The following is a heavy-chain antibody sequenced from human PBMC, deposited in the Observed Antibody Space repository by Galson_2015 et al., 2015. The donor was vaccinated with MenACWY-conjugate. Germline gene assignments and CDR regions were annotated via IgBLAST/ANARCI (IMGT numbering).Heavy chain of an antibody. D-gene: IGHD3-10*01. CDR2: IYSGGNT. Sequence: SLRLSCATSGLTVSSNYMSWVRQAPGKGLEWVSIIYSGGNTYYADSVKGRFTISRDNSKNTLYLQMNSLRAEDTAVYYRARDRRFSSRGVVTSSRMDVWGQGTTVTVSS. V-gene: IGHV3-53*01. J-gene: IGHJ6*02. CDR3: ARDRRFSSRGVVTSSRMDV. CDR1: GLTVSSNY.